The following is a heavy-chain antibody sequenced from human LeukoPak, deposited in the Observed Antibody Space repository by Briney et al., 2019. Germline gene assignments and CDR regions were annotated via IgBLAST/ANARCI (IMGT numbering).Heavy chain of an antibody. CDR3: AKGAGYSSSWPLDY. D-gene: IGHD6-13*01. CDR2: ISWNSGSI. J-gene: IGHJ4*02. CDR1: GFTFDDYA. Sequence: GGSLRLSCAASGFTFDDYAMHWVRQAPGKGLEWVSGISWNSGSIDYADSVKGRFTISRDNAKNSLYLQMNSLRAEDTALYYCAKGAGYSSSWPLDYWGQGTLVTVSS. V-gene: IGHV3-9*01.